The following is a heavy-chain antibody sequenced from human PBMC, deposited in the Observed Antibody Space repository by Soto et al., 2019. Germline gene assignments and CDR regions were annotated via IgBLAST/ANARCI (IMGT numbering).Heavy chain of an antibody. D-gene: IGHD1-7*01. J-gene: IGHJ5*02. CDR1: GYTFPNYF. CDR3: ARDVTPILELPMGIDP. CDR2: INPDGGGT. Sequence: HVQLVQSGAEAKKPGTSVKVSCQASGYTFPNYFLHWVRQAPGQGLEWMGIINPDGGGTHYTQKFKGRVAMTRDRSTSTVYMELSSLRSDDTAVYYCARDVTPILELPMGIDPWGQGTLVTVSS. V-gene: IGHV1-46*01.